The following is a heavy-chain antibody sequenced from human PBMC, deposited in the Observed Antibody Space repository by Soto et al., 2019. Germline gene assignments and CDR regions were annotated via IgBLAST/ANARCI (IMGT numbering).Heavy chain of an antibody. CDR2: IYHSGST. Sequence: WETLSLTCAVSGGSISSSNWWSWVRQPPGKGLEWIGEIYHSGSTNYNPSLKSRVTISVDKSKNQFSLKLSSVTAADTAVYYCARDLFTMIEDYYGMDVWGQGTTVTVSS. CDR1: GGSISSSNW. J-gene: IGHJ6*02. V-gene: IGHV4-4*02. D-gene: IGHD3-22*01. CDR3: ARDLFTMIEDYYGMDV.